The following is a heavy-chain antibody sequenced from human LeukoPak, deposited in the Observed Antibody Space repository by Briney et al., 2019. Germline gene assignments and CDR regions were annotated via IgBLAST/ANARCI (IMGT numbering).Heavy chain of an antibody. D-gene: IGHD3-10*01. J-gene: IGHJ4*02. CDR3: ARGYGSGSYYNGFDY. Sequence: ASVKVSCKASGYTFTGYYMHWVRQAPGQGLEWMGWINPNSGCTNYAQKFQGRDTMTRDTSISTAYMELSRLRSDATAVYYCARGYGSGSYYNGFDYWGEGTLVTVSS. CDR1: GYTFTGYY. CDR2: INPNSGCT. V-gene: IGHV1-2*02.